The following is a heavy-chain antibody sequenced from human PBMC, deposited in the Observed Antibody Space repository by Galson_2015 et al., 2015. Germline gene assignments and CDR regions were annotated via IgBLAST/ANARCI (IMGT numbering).Heavy chain of an antibody. J-gene: IGHJ4*02. CDR1: GFTVSSNY. D-gene: IGHD3-3*01. CDR3: ARDRGYDFWSAYSHFDY. V-gene: IGHV3-53*01. CDR2: IYSGGST. Sequence: SLRLSCAASGFTVSSNYMSWVRQAPGKGLEWVSVIYSGGSTSYTDSVKGRFTISRDNSRNTLYLQMNSLRAEDTAVYHCARDRGYDFWSAYSHFDYWGQGTLVTVSS.